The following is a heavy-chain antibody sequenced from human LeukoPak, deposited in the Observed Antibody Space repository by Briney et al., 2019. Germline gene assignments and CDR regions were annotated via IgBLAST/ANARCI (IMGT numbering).Heavy chain of an antibody. Sequence: SETLSLTCTVSGGSISSYYWSWIRQPPGKGLEWIGYIYYSGSTNYNPSLKSRVTISVDTSKNQFSLKLSSVTAADTAVYYCARFYCSGGSCAAPSYNWFDPWGQGTLVTVSS. V-gene: IGHV4-59*08. CDR2: IYYSGST. D-gene: IGHD2-15*01. CDR3: ARFYCSGGSCAAPSYNWFDP. J-gene: IGHJ5*02. CDR1: GGSISSYY.